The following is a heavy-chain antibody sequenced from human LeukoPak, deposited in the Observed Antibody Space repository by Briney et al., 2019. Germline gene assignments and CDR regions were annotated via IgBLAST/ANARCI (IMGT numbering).Heavy chain of an antibody. D-gene: IGHD2-15*01. J-gene: IGHJ5*02. CDR2: MNPNSGNT. CDR1: GYTFTSYD. CDR3: ARIGLLGSGKPWFDP. Sequence: ASVKVSCKASGYTFTSYDINWVRQASGQGLEWMGWMNPNSGNTASAQKFQGRVTMTTNTSISTAYMELTGLRSEDTAMYFCARIGLLGSGKPWFDPWGQGTLVTVSS. V-gene: IGHV1-8*01.